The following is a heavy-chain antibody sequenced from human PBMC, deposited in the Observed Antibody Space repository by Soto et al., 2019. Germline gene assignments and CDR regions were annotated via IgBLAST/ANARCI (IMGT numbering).Heavy chain of an antibody. D-gene: IGHD3-22*01. CDR1: GFTFSDYY. Sequence: QVQLVESGGGLVKPGGSLRLSCAASGFTFSDYYMSWIRQAPGKGLEWVSYISSSSSYTNYADSVKGRFTISRDNSKNTLYLQMNSLRAEDTAVYYCAREKEYYYDSSGYPLYYYGMDVWGQGTTVTVSS. V-gene: IGHV3-11*06. CDR3: AREKEYYYDSSGYPLYYYGMDV. J-gene: IGHJ6*02. CDR2: ISSSSSYT.